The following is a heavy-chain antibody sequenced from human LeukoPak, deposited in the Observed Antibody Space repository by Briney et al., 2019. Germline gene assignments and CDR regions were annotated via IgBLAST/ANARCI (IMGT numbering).Heavy chain of an antibody. CDR3: ARVGPSPYFDY. V-gene: IGHV1-8*03. Sequence: VASVKVSCKASGYTFTSYDINWVRQATGQGLEWMGWMNPNSGNTGYAQKFQGRVTITRNTSISTAYMELSSLRSGDTAVYYCARVGPSPYFDYWGQGTLVTVSS. J-gene: IGHJ4*02. CDR2: MNPNSGNT. CDR1: GYTFTSYD. D-gene: IGHD3/OR15-3a*01.